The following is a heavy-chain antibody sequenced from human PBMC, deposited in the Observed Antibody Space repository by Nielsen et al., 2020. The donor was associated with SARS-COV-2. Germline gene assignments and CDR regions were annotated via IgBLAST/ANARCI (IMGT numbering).Heavy chain of an antibody. J-gene: IGHJ6*02. CDR2: ISYDGSNK. V-gene: IGHV3-30*18. Sequence: GGSLRLSCAASGFTFSSYGMHWVRQAPGKGLEWVAVISYDGSNKYYADSVKGRFTISRDNSKNTLYLQMNSLRAEDTAVYYCAKDYTWGKQQLAGVMDVWGQGTTVTVSS. D-gene: IGHD6-13*01. CDR1: GFTFSSYG. CDR3: AKDYTWGKQQLAGVMDV.